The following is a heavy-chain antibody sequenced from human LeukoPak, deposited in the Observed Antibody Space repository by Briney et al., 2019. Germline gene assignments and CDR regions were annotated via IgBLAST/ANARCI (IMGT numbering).Heavy chain of an antibody. D-gene: IGHD2-21*02. CDR3: ARGVVVTVFVDY. Sequence: SETLSLTCTVSGGSFSSGSYYWSWIRQPPGKGLEWIGYIYYSGSTNYNPSLKSRVTISVDTSKNQFPLKLSSVTAADTAVYYCARGVVVTVFVDYWGQGTLVTVSS. J-gene: IGHJ4*02. CDR2: IYYSGST. CDR1: GGSFSSGSYY. V-gene: IGHV4-61*01.